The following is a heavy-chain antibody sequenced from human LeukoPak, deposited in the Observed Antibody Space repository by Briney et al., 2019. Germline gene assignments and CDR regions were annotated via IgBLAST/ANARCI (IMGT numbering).Heavy chain of an antibody. CDR3: ARVGLPYYQTQFFYYYYYMDV. D-gene: IGHD2-21*02. J-gene: IGHJ6*03. Sequence: GGSLRLSCAASGFTFSSYWMSWVRQAPGKGLEWVANIKQDGSGKYYVDSVKGRFTISRDNAKNSLYLQMNSLRAEDTAVYYCARVGLPYYQTQFFYYYYYMDVWGKGTTVTVSS. V-gene: IGHV3-7*01. CDR1: GFTFSSYW. CDR2: IKQDGSGK.